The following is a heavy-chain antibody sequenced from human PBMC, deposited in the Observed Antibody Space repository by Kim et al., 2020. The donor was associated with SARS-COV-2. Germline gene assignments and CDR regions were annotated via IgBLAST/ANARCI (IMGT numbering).Heavy chain of an antibody. CDR3: AKTDSSSWYGADFVD. Sequence: GGSLRLSCAASGFTFKSHAMSWVRQAPGKGLEWVSSISGSGGSAYYADSVKGRFTISRDNSKDTLYVQMNSLRADDTAVYYCAKTDSSSWYGADFVDWGPGTLLPVAS. CDR2: ISGSGGSA. CDR1: GFTFKSHA. D-gene: IGHD6-13*01. J-gene: IGHJ4*02. V-gene: IGHV3-23*01.